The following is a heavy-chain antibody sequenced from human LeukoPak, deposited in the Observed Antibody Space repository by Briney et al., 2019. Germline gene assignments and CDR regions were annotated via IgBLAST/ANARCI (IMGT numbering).Heavy chain of an antibody. Sequence: PGGSLRLSCAASGFTFSAYAMHWVRQAPGKGLGWVAVISYDESNKYYADSVKGRFTISRDNSKNTLYLQMNSQRPDDTAVYYCARDLWGSYRYPFDYWGQGTLVTVSS. CDR3: ARDLWGSYRYPFDY. CDR1: GFTFSAYA. D-gene: IGHD3-16*02. V-gene: IGHV3-30*04. CDR2: ISYDESNK. J-gene: IGHJ4*02.